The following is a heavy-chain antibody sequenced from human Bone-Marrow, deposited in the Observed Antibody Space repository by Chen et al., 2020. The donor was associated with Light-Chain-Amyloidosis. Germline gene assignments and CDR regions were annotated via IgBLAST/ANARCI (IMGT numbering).Heavy chain of an antibody. V-gene: IGHV5-51*01. CDR2: IYPDDSDA. J-gene: IGHJ4*02. Sequence: EVQLEQSGPEVKKPGESLKIPCKGSGYTFPNYWIGWVRQMPGKGLEWMGVIYPDDSDARYIPSFEGQVTISADKSITTAYLQWRSLKASDTAMYYCARRRDGYNFDYWGQGTLVTVSS. D-gene: IGHD5-12*01. CDR3: ARRRDGYNFDY. CDR1: GYTFPNYW.